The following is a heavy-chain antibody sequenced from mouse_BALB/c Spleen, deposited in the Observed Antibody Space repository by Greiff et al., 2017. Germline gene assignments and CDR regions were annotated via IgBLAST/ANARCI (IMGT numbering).Heavy chain of an antibody. CDR3: ASWGITTAYWYFDV. Sequence: EVKLQESGPGLVKPSQSLSLTCTVTGYSITSDYAWNWIRQFPGNKLEWMGYISYSGSTSYNPSLKSRISITRDTSKNQFFLQLNSVTTEDTATYYCASWGITTAYWYFDVWGAGTTVTVSS. CDR1: GYSITSDYA. CDR2: ISYSGST. V-gene: IGHV3-2*02. J-gene: IGHJ1*01. D-gene: IGHD1-2*01.